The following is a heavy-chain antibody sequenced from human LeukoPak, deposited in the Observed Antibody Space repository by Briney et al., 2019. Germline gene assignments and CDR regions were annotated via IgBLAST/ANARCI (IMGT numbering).Heavy chain of an antibody. D-gene: IGHD3-22*01. V-gene: IGHV3-33*01. CDR1: GFIFSSYG. CDR3: ARDTFYSSGVYGLDV. Sequence: PGGSLRLSCAASGFIFSSYGMHWVRQAPGKGLEWVAVIYYDGSNKYYADSVGGRFTITRDNSKNTLSLQMSSLRAEDSAVYYCARDTFYSSGVYGLDVWGQGTTVTVSS. CDR2: IYYDGSNK. J-gene: IGHJ6*02.